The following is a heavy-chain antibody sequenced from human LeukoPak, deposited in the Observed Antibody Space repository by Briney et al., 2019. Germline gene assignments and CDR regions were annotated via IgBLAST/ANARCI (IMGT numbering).Heavy chain of an antibody. CDR1: GFTFSSNY. J-gene: IGHJ4*02. V-gene: IGHV3-53*01. Sequence: PGGSLRLSCAASGFTFSSNYMNWVRQAPGKGLEWVSVIYSGGSTYYSDSVKGRCTISRDNTKNKMYLQMNSLRAEDTAVYYCAREAVTRNYFDYWGQGTLVTVSS. CDR3: AREAVTRNYFDY. D-gene: IGHD4-17*01. CDR2: IYSGGST.